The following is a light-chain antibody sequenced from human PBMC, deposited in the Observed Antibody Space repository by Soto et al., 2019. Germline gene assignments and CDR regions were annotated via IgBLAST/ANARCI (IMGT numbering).Light chain of an antibody. CDR1: RSLVHTDGNTY. CDR2: EVA. J-gene: IGKJ2*01. Sequence: DVVMTQTPLSLSVTPGQSASISCKSSRSLVHTDGNTYFYWYVQKSGQPPQLLIYEVAKRFSGVTDRFSAGGSGTDFTLKISRVEAEDVGVYYCMQSLQLPLYTFGQGTKLEIK. V-gene: IGKV2D-29*01. CDR3: MQSLQLPLYT.